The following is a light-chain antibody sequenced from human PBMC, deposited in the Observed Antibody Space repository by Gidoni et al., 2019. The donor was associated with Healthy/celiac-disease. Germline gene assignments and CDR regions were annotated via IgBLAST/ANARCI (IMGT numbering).Light chain of an antibody. CDR2: GAS. V-gene: IGKV3-15*01. J-gene: IGKJ5*01. CDR3: QQYNNWPQSIT. Sequence: EIVMTQPPATLSVSLGERATLSCRASQRVSSNLAWYQQKPGQAPRHLIYGASTRSTGIPARFSGSGSGTEFTLTISSLQSEDFAVYYCQQYNNWPQSITFGQGTRLEIK. CDR1: QRVSSN.